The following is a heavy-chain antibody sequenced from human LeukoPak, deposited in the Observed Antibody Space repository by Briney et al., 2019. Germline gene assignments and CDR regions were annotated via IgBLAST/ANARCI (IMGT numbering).Heavy chain of an antibody. D-gene: IGHD3-10*01. CDR1: NGSLNGYY. CDR2: LYYIGNT. V-gene: IGHV4-59*08. J-gene: IGHJ4*02. Sequence: SETLSLTWTVSNGSLNGYYWGWIRQPPGKGLEWLGYLYYIGNTNYNPSLKSRVTISVDTAKNQFSLWLSSVTAADTAVYYCARQRHSLWFGKLSSYFDYWGQGTLVTVSS. CDR3: ARQRHSLWFGKLSSYFDY.